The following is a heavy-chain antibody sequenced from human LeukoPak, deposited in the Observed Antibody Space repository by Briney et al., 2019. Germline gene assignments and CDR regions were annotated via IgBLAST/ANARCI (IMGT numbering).Heavy chain of an antibody. CDR3: ARYSSVGDNWFDP. D-gene: IGHD6-19*01. V-gene: IGHV4-59*01. Sequence: PSETLSLTCTVSGGSISSYYWSWIRQPPGKGLEWIGDIYYSGSTNYNPSLKSRVTISVDTSKNQFSLKLSSVTAADTAVYYCARYSSVGDNWFDPWGQGTLVTVSS. J-gene: IGHJ5*02. CDR2: IYYSGST. CDR1: GGSISSYY.